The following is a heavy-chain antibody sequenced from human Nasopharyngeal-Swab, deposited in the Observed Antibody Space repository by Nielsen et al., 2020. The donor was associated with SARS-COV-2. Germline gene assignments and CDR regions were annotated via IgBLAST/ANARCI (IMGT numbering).Heavy chain of an antibody. CDR3: AKAHGFPTTYYTFEY. CDR2: IWYDGSNK. Sequence: GESLKISCAASGFTFSSYGMHWVRQAPGKGLEWVAVIWYDGSNKYYADSVKGRFTISRDNAKSTVFLEMNNLRPDDTALYYCAKAHGFPTTYYTFEYWGPGVLATVSS. V-gene: IGHV3-33*03. D-gene: IGHD3-10*01. CDR1: GFTFSSYG. J-gene: IGHJ4*02.